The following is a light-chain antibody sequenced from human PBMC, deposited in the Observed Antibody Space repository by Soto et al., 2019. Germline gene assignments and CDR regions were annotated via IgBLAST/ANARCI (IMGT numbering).Light chain of an antibody. J-gene: IGLJ1*01. Sequence: QSALTQPASVSGSPGQSITISCTGTSSDVGRYNYVSRYQQYPGRAPKLIIFDVTNRPSGVSPRFSGSKSGNTASLTISGLQAADEADYYCNSYTGTSARYAFGTGTKLTVL. CDR2: DVT. CDR1: SSDVGRYNY. CDR3: NSYTGTSARYA. V-gene: IGLV2-14*03.